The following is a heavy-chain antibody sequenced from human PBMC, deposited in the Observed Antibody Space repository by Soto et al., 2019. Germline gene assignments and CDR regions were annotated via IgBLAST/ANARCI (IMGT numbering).Heavy chain of an antibody. V-gene: IGHV1-8*01. D-gene: IGHD3-22*01. J-gene: IGHJ5*02. Sequence: GSGKVCCKASGYTFTSHDINWVRQATGQGLEWMGWMNPNRGNTGYAQKFQGRVTMTRSTSISTAYMELSNLRSEDTAVYYCVRGYPYSSGPWGQGTLVTVSS. CDR2: MNPNRGNT. CDR3: VRGYPYSSGP. CDR1: GYTFTSHD.